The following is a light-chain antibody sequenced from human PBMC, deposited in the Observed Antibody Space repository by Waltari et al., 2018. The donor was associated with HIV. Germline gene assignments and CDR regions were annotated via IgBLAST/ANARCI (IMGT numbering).Light chain of an antibody. V-gene: IGKV3-11*01. CDR2: DAS. J-gene: IGKJ4*01. CDR3: QQRSDWLT. CDR1: QSVSTY. Sequence: EIVLTQSPATLSLSPGERATLSCRASQSVSTYLAWYQHKPGQAPRLPIYDASKRATGIPARFSGSGSGTDFTLTISNLAPEDFAVYYCQQRSDWLTFGGGTRVES.